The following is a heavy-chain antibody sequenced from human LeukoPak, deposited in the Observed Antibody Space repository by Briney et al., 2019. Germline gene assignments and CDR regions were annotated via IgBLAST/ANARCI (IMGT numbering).Heavy chain of an antibody. D-gene: IGHD3-3*01. Sequence: SVKVSCKASGFTFSSSAVQWVRQARGRRLEWIGWIVVGRGNTNYEQKFQERVTITRDMSTSTAHMELSSLRSEDTAIYYCAAVTFWSSQNPGDNWFDPWGQGTLVTVSS. CDR1: GFTFSSSA. J-gene: IGHJ5*02. CDR3: AAVTFWSSQNPGDNWFDP. V-gene: IGHV1-58*01. CDR2: IVVGRGNT.